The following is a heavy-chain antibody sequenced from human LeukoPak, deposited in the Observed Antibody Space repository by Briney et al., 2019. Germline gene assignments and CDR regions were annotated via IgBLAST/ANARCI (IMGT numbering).Heavy chain of an antibody. D-gene: IGHD6-6*01. V-gene: IGHV3-30-3*01. J-gene: IGHJ3*02. CDR2: ISYDGSNK. CDR3: ARVEYSSSLDDGAWAFDI. Sequence: PGGSLRLSCAASGFTFSSYAMHWVRQAPGKGLEWVAVISYDGSNKYYADSVKGRFTISRDNSKNTLYLQMNSLRAEDTAVYYCARVEYSSSLDDGAWAFDIWGQGTMVTVSS. CDR1: GFTFSSYA.